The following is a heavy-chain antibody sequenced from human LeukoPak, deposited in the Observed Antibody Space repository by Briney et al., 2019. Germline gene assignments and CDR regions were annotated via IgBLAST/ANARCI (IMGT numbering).Heavy chain of an antibody. V-gene: IGHV5-51*01. Sequence: GESLKISCKGSGYSFPNYWIGWVRQMPGKGLEWMGIIYPGDSDTTYKPSFQGHITVSADMSISTAYLQWRGLKASDTAMYYCARSRAEKVPVWGSYRHHDAFDLWGQGTRVTVSS. CDR1: GYSFPNYW. CDR2: IYPGDSDT. J-gene: IGHJ3*01. D-gene: IGHD3-16*02. CDR3: ARSRAEKVPVWGSYRHHDAFDL.